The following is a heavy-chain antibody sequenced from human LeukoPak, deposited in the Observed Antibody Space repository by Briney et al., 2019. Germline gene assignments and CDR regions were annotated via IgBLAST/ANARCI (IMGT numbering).Heavy chain of an antibody. Sequence: GGSLRLSCAASGFTFSSYSMNWVRQAPGKGLEWVSSISSSSYIYYADSVKGRFTISRDNAKNSLYLQMNSLRAEDTAVYYCAKGWRGDGYNYFAFDIWGQGTMVTVSS. CDR3: AKGWRGDGYNYFAFDI. V-gene: IGHV3-21*04. D-gene: IGHD5-24*01. CDR1: GFTFSSYS. J-gene: IGHJ3*02. CDR2: ISSSSYI.